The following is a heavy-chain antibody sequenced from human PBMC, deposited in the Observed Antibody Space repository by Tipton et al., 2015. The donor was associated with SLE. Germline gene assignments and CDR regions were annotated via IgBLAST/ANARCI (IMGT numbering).Heavy chain of an antibody. CDR3: ARTTYYYDTSAYRPLDY. Sequence: GSLRLSCAASGFTFSSYSMNWVRQAPGKGLEWVSSISSSSSYIYYADSVKGRFTISRDNAKNSLYLQMNSLRVEDTAVYYCARTTYYYDTSAYRPLDYWGQGTLVTVSS. J-gene: IGHJ4*02. V-gene: IGHV3-21*01. CDR2: ISSSSSYI. CDR1: GFTFSSYS. D-gene: IGHD3-22*01.